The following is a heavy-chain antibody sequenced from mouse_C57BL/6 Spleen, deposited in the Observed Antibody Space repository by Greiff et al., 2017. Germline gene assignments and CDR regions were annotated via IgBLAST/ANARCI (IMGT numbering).Heavy chain of an antibody. CDR3: ARPFYDYDVWAMDY. J-gene: IGHJ4*01. D-gene: IGHD2-4*01. V-gene: IGHV1-64*01. CDR2: IHPNSGST. CDR1: GYTFTSYW. Sequence: QVHVKQPGAELVKPGASVKLSCKASGYTFTSYWMHWVKQRPGQGLEWIGMIHPNSGSTNYNEKFKSKATLTVDKSSSTAYMQLSSLTSEDSAVYYCARPFYDYDVWAMDYWGQGTSVTVSS.